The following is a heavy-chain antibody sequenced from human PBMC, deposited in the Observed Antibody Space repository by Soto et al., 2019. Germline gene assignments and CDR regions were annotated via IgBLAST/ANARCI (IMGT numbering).Heavy chain of an antibody. CDR3: ARGRRYCSGGSCLISWFDP. CDR2: INPNSGGT. CDR1: GYTFTGYY. V-gene: IGHV1-2*02. D-gene: IGHD2-15*01. Sequence: ASVKVSCKASGYTFTGYYMHWVRQAPGQGLEWMGWINPNSGGTNYAQKFQGRVTMTRDTSISTAYMELSRLRSDATAVYYCARGRRYCSGGSCLISWFDPWGQGTLVTVSS. J-gene: IGHJ5*02.